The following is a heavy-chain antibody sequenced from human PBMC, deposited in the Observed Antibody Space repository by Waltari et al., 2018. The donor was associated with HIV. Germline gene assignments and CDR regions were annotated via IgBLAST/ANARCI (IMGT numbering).Heavy chain of an antibody. D-gene: IGHD3-22*01. CDR2: IYYSGST. J-gene: IGHJ4*02. CDR3: ARRSYYDSSGYYFDY. Sequence: QLQLQESGPGLVKPSETLSLTSTVSGGSTHSSSYYWGWLRQPPEKGLEWIGSIYYSGSTYYNPSLKSRVTISVDTSKNQFSLKLSSVTAADTAVYYCARRSYYDSSGYYFDYWGQGTLVTVSS. V-gene: IGHV4-39*01. CDR1: GGSTHSSSYY.